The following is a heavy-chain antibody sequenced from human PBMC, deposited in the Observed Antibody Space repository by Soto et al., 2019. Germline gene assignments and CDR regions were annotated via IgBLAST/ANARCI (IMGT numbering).Heavy chain of an antibody. CDR1: GYSISSGYY. Sequence: SETLSLTCAVSGYSISSGYYWGWIRQPPGKGLEWIGSIYHSGSTYYNPSLKSRVTISVDTSKNQFSLKLSSVTAADTAVYYCARGGPPGVGINDYVWGSYRYLNVYYFDYWGQGXLVTVYS. CDR2: IYHSGST. V-gene: IGHV4-38-2*01. D-gene: IGHD3-16*02. J-gene: IGHJ4*02. CDR3: ARGGPPGVGINDYVWGSYRYLNVYYFDY.